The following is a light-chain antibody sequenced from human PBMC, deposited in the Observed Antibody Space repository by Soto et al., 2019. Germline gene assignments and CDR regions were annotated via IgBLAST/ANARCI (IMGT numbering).Light chain of an antibody. J-gene: IGKJ4*01. V-gene: IGKV1-5*03. Sequence: DIQMTQSPSTLSASVGDRVTITCRASQSISNWLAWYQQKPGKAPKLLIYKASSLESAVPSRFSGSGSGTEFTLTISSLQTYEFATYYCQQYNTYPLTFGGGTKVEIK. CDR3: QQYNTYPLT. CDR2: KAS. CDR1: QSISNW.